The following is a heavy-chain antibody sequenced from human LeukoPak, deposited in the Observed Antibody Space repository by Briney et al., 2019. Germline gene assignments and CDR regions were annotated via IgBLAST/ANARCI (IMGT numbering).Heavy chain of an antibody. Sequence: GGSLRLSCAASAVTFTFSASGMHWVRQAPGKGLEWVAFIQFDDREKYYADSVKGRCTISRDNSKNTVYLQMNSLRAEDTAVYYCAKDQGYYDSGGIDYWGQGTLVTVSS. CDR2: IQFDDREK. CDR3: AKDQGYYDSGGIDY. V-gene: IGHV3-30*02. D-gene: IGHD3-10*01. CDR1: AVTFTFSASG. J-gene: IGHJ4*02.